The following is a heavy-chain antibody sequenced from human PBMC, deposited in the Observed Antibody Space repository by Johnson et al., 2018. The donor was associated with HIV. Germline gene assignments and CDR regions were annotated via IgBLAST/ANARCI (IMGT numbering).Heavy chain of an antibody. J-gene: IGHJ3*02. CDR2: ISSSGDII. V-gene: IGHV3-11*04. CDR1: GFSFSDAW. Sequence: QVQLVESGGGLVKPGGSLRLSCTVSGFSFSDAWMSWIRQAPGKGLEWLSFISSSGDIIRYADSVKGRFTISRDNAKNSLILQMNSLRDEDTAVYYCARRTVTALFDIWGQGTLVTVSS. D-gene: IGHD4-17*01. CDR3: ARRTVTALFDI.